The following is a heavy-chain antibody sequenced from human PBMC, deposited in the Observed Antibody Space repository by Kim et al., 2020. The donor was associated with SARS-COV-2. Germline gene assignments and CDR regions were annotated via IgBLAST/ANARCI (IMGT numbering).Heavy chain of an antibody. CDR2: IKQDGSEK. CDR3: ARRGTIFGVVIDFDY. Sequence: GGSLRLSCAASGFTFSSYWMSWVRQAPGKGLEWVANIKQDGSEKYYVDSVKGRFTISRDNAKNSLYLQMNSLRAEDTAVYYCARRGTIFGVVIDFDYWGQGTLGTVSS. CDR1: GFTFSSYW. V-gene: IGHV3-7*01. D-gene: IGHD3-3*01. J-gene: IGHJ4*02.